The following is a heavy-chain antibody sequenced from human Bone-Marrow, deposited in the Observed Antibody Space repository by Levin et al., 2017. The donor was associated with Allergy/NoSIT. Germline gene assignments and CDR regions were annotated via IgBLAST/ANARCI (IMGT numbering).Heavy chain of an antibody. V-gene: IGHV4-31*03. J-gene: IGHJ4*02. Sequence: PSETLSLTCTDSLGSIRSGGYYWNWIRQHPGKGLEWIGYIYHSVTTNYNPSFKSRVTISEDRSKNEVYLKLSSVTVADTAIYYCAREGEYGDSYDWGQGILVTVSS. CDR1: LGSIRSGGYY. CDR2: IYHSVTT. D-gene: IGHD4-17*01. CDR3: AREGEYGDSYD.